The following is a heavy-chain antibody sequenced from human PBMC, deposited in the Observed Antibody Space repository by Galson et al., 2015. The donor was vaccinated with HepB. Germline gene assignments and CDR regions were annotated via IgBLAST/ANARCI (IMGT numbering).Heavy chain of an antibody. V-gene: IGHV5-51*03. D-gene: IGHD2-2*01. CDR1: GYSFTSYW. CDR3: ARLPLGVVVPAAQGGSSWDWYFDL. CDR2: IYPGDSDT. Sequence: QSGAEVKKPGESLKISCKGSGYSFTSYWIGWVRQMPGKGLEWMGIIYPGDSDTRYSPSFQGQVTISADKSISTAYLQWSSLKASDTAMYYCARLPLGVVVPAAQGGSSWDWYFDLWGRGTLVTVSS. J-gene: IGHJ2*01.